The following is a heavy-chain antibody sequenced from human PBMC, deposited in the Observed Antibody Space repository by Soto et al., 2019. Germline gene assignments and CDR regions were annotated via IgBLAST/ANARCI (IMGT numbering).Heavy chain of an antibody. J-gene: IGHJ6*02. CDR3: ARPAGTPYYYYGMDV. Sequence: ASVKVSCKAAGYTFTCYGSSWVRQAPGQGLEWMGWISAYNGNTNYAQKLQGRVTMTTDTSTSTAYMELRSLRSDDTAVYYCARPAGTPYYYYGMDVWGQGTTVTVSS. CDR2: ISAYNGNT. V-gene: IGHV1-18*01. D-gene: IGHD1-1*01. CDR1: GYTFTCYG.